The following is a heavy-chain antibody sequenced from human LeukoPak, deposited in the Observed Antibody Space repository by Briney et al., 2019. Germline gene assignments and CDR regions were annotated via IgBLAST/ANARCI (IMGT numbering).Heavy chain of an antibody. V-gene: IGHV3-23*01. CDR1: GFTFSSYA. J-gene: IGHJ4*02. CDR3: AKAQDPIAAAGTSRFDY. Sequence: GGSLRLSCAASGFTFSSYAMSWVRQAPGKGLEWVSAISGSGGSTFYADSVKGRFTISRDNSKNTLSLQMNSLRAEDTAVYYCAKAQDPIAAAGTSRFDYWGQGTLVTVSS. CDR2: ISGSGGST. D-gene: IGHD6-13*01.